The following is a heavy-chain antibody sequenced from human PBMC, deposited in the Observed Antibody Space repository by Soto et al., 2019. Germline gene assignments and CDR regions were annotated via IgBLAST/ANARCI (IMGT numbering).Heavy chain of an antibody. D-gene: IGHD1-7*01. CDR2: IIPIFGTA. J-gene: IGHJ4*02. V-gene: IGHV1-69*06. CDR3: ASPQLELQRGGYYFDY. Sequence: SVKVSCKASGGTFSSYAISWVRQAPGQGLEWMGGIIPIFGTANYAQKFQGRVTITADKSTSTAYMELSSLRSEDTAVYYCASPQLELQRGGYYFDYWGQGTLVTVSS. CDR1: GGTFSSYA.